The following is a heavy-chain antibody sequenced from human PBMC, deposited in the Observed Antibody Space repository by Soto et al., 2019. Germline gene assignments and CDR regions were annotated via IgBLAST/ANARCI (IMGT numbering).Heavy chain of an antibody. CDR1: GFTFSSYA. Sequence: GRSLRLSCAASGFTFSSYAMHWVRQAPGKGLEWVAVISYDGSNKYYADSVKGRFTISRDNSKNTLYLQMNSLRAEDTAVYYCARDPARYYDSSGYPDYWGQGTLVTVSS. CDR3: ARDPARYYDSSGYPDY. CDR2: ISYDGSNK. D-gene: IGHD3-22*01. V-gene: IGHV3-30-3*01. J-gene: IGHJ4*02.